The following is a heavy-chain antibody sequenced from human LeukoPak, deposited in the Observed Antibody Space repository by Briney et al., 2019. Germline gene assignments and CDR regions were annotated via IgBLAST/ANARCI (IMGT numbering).Heavy chain of an antibody. V-gene: IGHV4-59*01. CDR2: IYYSGST. J-gene: IGHJ4*02. CDR1: GGSISSYY. Sequence: PSETLSLTCTVSGGSISSYYWSWIRQPPGKGLEWIGYIYYSGSTNYNPSLKSRVTISVDTSKNQFSLKLSSVTAADTAVYYCARAGMVRGVPDYWGQGTLVTVSS. D-gene: IGHD3-10*01. CDR3: ARAGMVRGVPDY.